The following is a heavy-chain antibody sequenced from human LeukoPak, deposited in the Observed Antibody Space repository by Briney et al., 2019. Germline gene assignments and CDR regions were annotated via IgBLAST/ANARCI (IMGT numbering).Heavy chain of an antibody. CDR2: IYTSGTT. CDR1: GASISSGDYH. V-gene: IGHV4-61*02. D-gene: IGHD3-16*02. CDR3: ARDSPTGEVVNH. Sequence: PSETLSLTCAVSGASISSGDYHWSWMRQPAGKGLEWIGRIYTSGTTNYNPSLKSRVTISLDTSKNQFSLKLSSVTAADTAVYYCARDSPTGEVVNHWGQGTLVTVSS. J-gene: IGHJ5*02.